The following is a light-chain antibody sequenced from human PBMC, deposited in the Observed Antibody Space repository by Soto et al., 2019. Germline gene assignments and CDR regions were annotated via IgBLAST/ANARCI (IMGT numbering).Light chain of an antibody. CDR1: QTVATN. Sequence: EIVMTQSPATLSVSPGERGTLSCRASQTVATNLAWYQQKPGQAPRLLIYHASTRATGIPARFSGSGSGTEFTLTISSLQSEDFAVYYCQQYNRWPPWTFGQGTKV. J-gene: IGKJ1*01. V-gene: IGKV3D-15*01. CDR2: HAS. CDR3: QQYNRWPPWT.